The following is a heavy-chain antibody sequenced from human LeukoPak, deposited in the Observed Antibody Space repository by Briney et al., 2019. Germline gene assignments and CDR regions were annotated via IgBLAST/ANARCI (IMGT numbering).Heavy chain of an antibody. D-gene: IGHD1-26*01. CDR3: ATRGAPGYYYGMDV. Sequence: GGSLRLSCAASGFTVSSNYMSWVRQAPGRGLEWVSIISTSGTTSYADSVKGRFTISRDNSRNTLYLQMNSLRAEDTAVYYCATRGAPGYYYGMDVWGQGTTVTVSS. CDR1: GFTVSSNY. CDR2: ISTSGTT. J-gene: IGHJ6*02. V-gene: IGHV3-66*01.